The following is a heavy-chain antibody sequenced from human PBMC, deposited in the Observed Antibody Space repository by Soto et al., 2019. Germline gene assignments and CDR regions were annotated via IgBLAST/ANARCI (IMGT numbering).Heavy chain of an antibody. Sequence: LRLSCAASGFTFSGYAMTWVRQAPGKGLEWVSSITGSGTSTYYADSVKGRFTISRDNAKNSVSLQMNSLRAEDTAVYYCAREYTAWPLAYGLDVWGQGTTVTVSS. J-gene: IGHJ6*02. V-gene: IGHV3-23*01. CDR3: AREYTAWPLAYGLDV. D-gene: IGHD2-2*02. CDR1: GFTFSGYA. CDR2: ITGSGTST.